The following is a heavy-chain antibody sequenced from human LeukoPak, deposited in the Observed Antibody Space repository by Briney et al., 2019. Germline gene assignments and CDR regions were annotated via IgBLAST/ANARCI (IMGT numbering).Heavy chain of an antibody. CDR2: ISSSGSTI. CDR3: ARGAHDLLTTYYHFDS. J-gene: IGHJ4*02. Sequence: GGSLRLSCAAPGFTFSDYYMSWIRQAPGKGLEWVSYISSSGSTIYYADSVKGRFTISRDNAKNSLYLQMNSLSAEDTAVYYCARGAHDLLTTYYHFDSWGQGALVTVSS. V-gene: IGHV3-11*04. D-gene: IGHD3-9*01. CDR1: GFTFSDYY.